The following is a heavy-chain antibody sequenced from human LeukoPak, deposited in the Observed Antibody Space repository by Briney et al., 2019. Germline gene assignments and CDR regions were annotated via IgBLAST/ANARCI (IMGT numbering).Heavy chain of an antibody. Sequence: SETVSLTCAVYGVSFSGYYWSWIRQPPGKGLEWIGEINHSGSTNYNPSLKSRVTISVDTSKNQFSLKLSSVTAADTAVYYCARKKGITIFGVVIPFDYWGQGTLVTVSS. CDR2: INHSGST. D-gene: IGHD3-3*01. J-gene: IGHJ4*02. CDR3: ARKKGITIFGVVIPFDY. CDR1: GVSFSGYY. V-gene: IGHV4-34*01.